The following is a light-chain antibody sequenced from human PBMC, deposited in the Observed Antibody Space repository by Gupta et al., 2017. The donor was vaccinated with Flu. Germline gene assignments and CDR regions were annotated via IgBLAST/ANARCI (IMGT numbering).Light chain of an antibody. V-gene: IGKV1-27*01. J-gene: IGKJ4*01. CDR1: QNIYYY. CDR3: QRDDRVPLT. Sequence: PSSLSASVGDRVIITCLASQNIYYYLASFQHRPRKPPRLLIYATSTLQSGVPGSFSGSASGTEFTLTITILPPEDIGTYYCQRDDRVPLTFGGGTKLELK. CDR2: ATS.